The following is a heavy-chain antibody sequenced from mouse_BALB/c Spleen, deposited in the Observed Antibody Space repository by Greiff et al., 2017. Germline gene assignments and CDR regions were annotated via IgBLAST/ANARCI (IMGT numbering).Heavy chain of an antibody. Sequence: EVKLMESGGGLVQPGGSLRLSCATSGFTFTDYYMSWVRQPPGKALEWLGFIRNKANGYTTEYSASVKGRFTNSRDNSQSILYLQMNTLRAEDSATYYCARDLITTVVAPFAYWGQGTLVTVSA. CDR2: IRNKANGYTT. V-gene: IGHV7-3*02. D-gene: IGHD1-1*01. CDR1: GFTFTDYY. CDR3: ARDLITTVVAPFAY. J-gene: IGHJ3*01.